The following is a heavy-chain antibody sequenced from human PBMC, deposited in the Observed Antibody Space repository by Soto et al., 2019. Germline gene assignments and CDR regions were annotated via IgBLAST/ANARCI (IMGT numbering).Heavy chain of an antibody. CDR2: IDYSGNT. CDR3: ASFGVASMNWFDP. D-gene: IGHD3-3*01. V-gene: IGHV4-30-4*01. CDR1: GVSITSGDYY. Sequence: QVQLQESGPGLAETLSLTCTVSGVSITSGDYYWNWIRQPPGKGLEWIGNIDYSGNTYYNPSLKSRLTISLDTSKNQFSLRLSSVTAADTAVYYCASFGVASMNWFDPWGQGTLVTVSS. J-gene: IGHJ5*02.